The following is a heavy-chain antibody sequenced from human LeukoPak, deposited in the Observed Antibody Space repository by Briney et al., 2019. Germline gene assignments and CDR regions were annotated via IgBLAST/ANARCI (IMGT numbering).Heavy chain of an antibody. CDR2: ISAYNGNT. D-gene: IGHD3-10*01. CDR3: ARETSSPSLWFGELGLSYYYMDV. V-gene: IGHV1-18*01. Sequence: ASVKVSCKASGYTFTSYGISWVRQPPGQGLEWMGWISAYNGNTNYAQKLQGRVTMTTDTSTSTAYMELRSLRSDDTAVYYCARETSSPSLWFGELGLSYYYMDVWGKGTTVTVSS. CDR1: GYTFTSYG. J-gene: IGHJ6*03.